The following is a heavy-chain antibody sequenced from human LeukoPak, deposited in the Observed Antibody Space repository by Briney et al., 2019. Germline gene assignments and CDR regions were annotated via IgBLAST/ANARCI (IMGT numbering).Heavy chain of an antibody. CDR3: ARDLRYYGSGRFGY. CDR2: MNPNSGNT. V-gene: IGHV1-8*01. CDR1: GYTFTSYD. Sequence: ASVKVSCKASGYTFTSYDINWVRQATGQGLEWMGWMNPNSGNTGYAQKFQGRVTMARNTSISTAYMELSSLRSEDTAVYHCARDLRYYGSGRFGYWGQGTLITVSS. J-gene: IGHJ4*02. D-gene: IGHD3-10*01.